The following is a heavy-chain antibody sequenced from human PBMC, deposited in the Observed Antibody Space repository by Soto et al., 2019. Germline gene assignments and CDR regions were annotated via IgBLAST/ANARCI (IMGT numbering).Heavy chain of an antibody. CDR2: ISGDGGNK. V-gene: IGHV3-23*01. Sequence: PGGSLRLSCAASGFSFSSCAMSWVRQAPGKGLEWVAVISGDGGNKYYADSVKGRFTISRDNSKNTLYLQMNSLRAEDTAVYYCARDPIAAADDAFDIWGQGTMVTVSS. CDR3: ARDPIAAADDAFDI. J-gene: IGHJ3*02. D-gene: IGHD6-13*01. CDR1: GFSFSSCA.